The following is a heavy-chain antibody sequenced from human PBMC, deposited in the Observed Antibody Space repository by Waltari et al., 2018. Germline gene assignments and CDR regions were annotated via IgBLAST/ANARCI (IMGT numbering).Heavy chain of an antibody. CDR3: ARESAFSTSWYPGFDP. D-gene: IGHD2-2*01. CDR1: GYTLTSYY. V-gene: IGHV1-2*07. Sequence: QVQLVQSGAEVKKPGASVKVSCKASGYTLTSYYMHWVRQAPGQGLEWMGRTNPNGGDTNYARKVKDRVTMTRDTSFNTAYMVVGRLTSDDTAVYFCARESAFSTSWYPGFDPWGQGTLVTVAS. J-gene: IGHJ5*02. CDR2: TNPNGGDT.